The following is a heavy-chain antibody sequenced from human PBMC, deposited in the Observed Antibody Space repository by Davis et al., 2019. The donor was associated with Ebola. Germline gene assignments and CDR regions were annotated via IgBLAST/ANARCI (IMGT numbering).Heavy chain of an antibody. CDR2: IGSDGINK. D-gene: IGHD3-3*01. CDR3: AKDAQLDDFWSGYHYGMDV. J-gene: IGHJ6*02. CDR1: GFTFSTYA. Sequence: GESLKISCAASGFTFSTYAMSWVRQAPGRGPEWVSGIGSDGINKDYADSVKGRFTISRDNSKNTMSLQMNGLTVEDTAVYYCAKDAQLDDFWSGYHYGMDVWGQGTTVTVSS. V-gene: IGHV3-23*01.